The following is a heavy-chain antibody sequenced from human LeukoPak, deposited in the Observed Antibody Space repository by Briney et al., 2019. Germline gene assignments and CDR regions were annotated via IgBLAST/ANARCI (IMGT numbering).Heavy chain of an antibody. V-gene: IGHV3-74*03. CDR1: GFTFTKYW. J-gene: IGHJ4*02. CDR3: ARIGGAFDDSSGYYYERFDY. D-gene: IGHD3-22*01. Sequence: GGSLRLSCAASGFTFTKYWMHWVRQAPGKGLVWVSRVNSDGSRTTYADSVKGRFTISRDNAKNSLYLQMNSLRAEDTAVYYCARIGGAFDDSSGYYYERFDYWGQGTLVTVSS. CDR2: VNSDGSRT.